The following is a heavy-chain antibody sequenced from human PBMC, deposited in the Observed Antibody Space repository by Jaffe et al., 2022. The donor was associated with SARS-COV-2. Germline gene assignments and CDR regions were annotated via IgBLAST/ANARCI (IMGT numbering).Heavy chain of an antibody. D-gene: IGHD3-3*01. CDR2: IWHDGNNF. V-gene: IGHV3-33*01. J-gene: IGHJ4*02. Sequence: QVQLVESGGGVVQPGRSLRLSCAASGFTFSNYGMHWVRQAPGKGLEWVAAIWHDGNNFYYEDTVKGRFTTSRDNFKNTLYLQMSNLRAEDTAVYFCARDASTLISGAPNFDHWGQGTLVTVSS. CDR3: ARDASTLISGAPNFDH. CDR1: GFTFSNYG.